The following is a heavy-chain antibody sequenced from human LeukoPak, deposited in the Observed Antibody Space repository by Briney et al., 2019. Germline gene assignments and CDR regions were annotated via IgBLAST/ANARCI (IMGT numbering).Heavy chain of an antibody. J-gene: IGHJ4*02. V-gene: IGHV3-21*01. Sequence: GGSLRLSCAASGFTFSSYSMNWVRQAPGKGLEWVSSISCSSSYIYYADSVKGRFTISRDNAKNSLYLQMNSLRAEDTAVYYCARAFPITIFGVARTYYFDYWGQGTLVTVSS. CDR2: ISCSSSYI. D-gene: IGHD3-3*01. CDR3: ARAFPITIFGVARTYYFDY. CDR1: GFTFSSYS.